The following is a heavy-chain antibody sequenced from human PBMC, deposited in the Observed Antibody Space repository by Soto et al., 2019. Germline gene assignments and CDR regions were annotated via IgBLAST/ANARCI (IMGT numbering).Heavy chain of an antibody. CDR2: IRGTGGGT. D-gene: IGHD6-13*01. CDR1: GFTFSSYG. V-gene: IGHV3-23*01. Sequence: PGGALRVSCAASGFTFSSYGMSGVRESPGSGVQWVSAIRGTGGGTYGADSVRAGFTISGEILKHSLYLQRKSLIAADTAVYYCAKVVGYSLHLHGMDVWGQGTTVTVSS. CDR3: AKVVGYSLHLHGMDV. J-gene: IGHJ6*02.